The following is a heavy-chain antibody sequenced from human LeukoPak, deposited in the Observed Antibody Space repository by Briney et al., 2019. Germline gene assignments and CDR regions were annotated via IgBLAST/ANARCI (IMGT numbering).Heavy chain of an antibody. CDR3: ASGIAVAGIGYFDL. D-gene: IGHD6-19*01. J-gene: IGHJ2*01. Sequence: SETLSLTCTVSGASISSYYWSWIRQPPGKGLEWIGYIYYSGSTNYNPSLKSRVTISVDTSKNQFSLKLSSVTAADTAVYYCASGIAVAGIGYFDLWGRGTLVTVSS. CDR1: GASISSYY. CDR2: IYYSGST. V-gene: IGHV4-59*01.